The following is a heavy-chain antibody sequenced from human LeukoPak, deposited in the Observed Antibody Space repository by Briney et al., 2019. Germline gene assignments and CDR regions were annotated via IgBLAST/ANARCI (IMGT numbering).Heavy chain of an antibody. CDR3: AKEPGVAAAGKAYFDY. CDR2: VSYDGSNK. CDR1: GFAFSSYV. D-gene: IGHD6-13*01. Sequence: PGGSLRLSCAASGFAFSSYVMHWVRQAPGKGLEWVAVVSYDGSNKYYVDSVKGRFTISRDNSKNTLYLQMNSLRAEDTAVYYCAKEPGVAAAGKAYFDYWGQGTLVTVSS. J-gene: IGHJ4*02. V-gene: IGHV3-30*18.